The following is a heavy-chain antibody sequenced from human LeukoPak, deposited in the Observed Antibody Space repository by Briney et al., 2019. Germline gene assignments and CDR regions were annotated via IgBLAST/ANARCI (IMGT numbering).Heavy chain of an antibody. CDR2: IYYSGST. J-gene: IGHJ5*02. CDR3: ARGGMVRGDNWFDP. CDR1: GASISSYY. V-gene: IGHV4-59*01. Sequence: SETLSLTCTVSGASISSYYWSWIRQPPGKGLEWIKYIYYSGSTNYNPSLKSRVTISVDTSKNQFSLKLSSVTAADTAVYYCARGGMVRGDNWFDPWGQGTLVTVSS. D-gene: IGHD3-10*01.